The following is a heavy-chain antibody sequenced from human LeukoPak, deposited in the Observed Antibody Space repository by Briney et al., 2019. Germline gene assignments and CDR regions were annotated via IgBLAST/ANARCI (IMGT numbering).Heavy chain of an antibody. CDR1: GYTFTSYA. CDR3: AREYYGSGSYYFDY. CDR2: INAGNGNT. D-gene: IGHD3-10*01. J-gene: IGHJ4*02. V-gene: IGHV1-3*03. Sequence: ASVKVSCKASGYTFTSYAMHWVRQAPGQRLEWMGWINAGNGNTKYSQEFQGRVTITRDTSASTAYMELSSLRSDDMAVYYCAREYYGSGSYYFDYWGQGTLVTVSS.